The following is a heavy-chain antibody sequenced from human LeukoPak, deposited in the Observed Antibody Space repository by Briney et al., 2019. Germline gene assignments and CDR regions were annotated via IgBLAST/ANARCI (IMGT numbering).Heavy chain of an antibody. CDR2: IIHSGST. V-gene: IGHV4-34*12. J-gene: IGHJ4*02. CDR3: ARAWDYSSTSCYPTADFDY. D-gene: IGHD2-2*01. CDR1: GGSFCGYY. Sequence: SETLALTCAVYGGSFCGYYWSWIRQPPGKRLEWIGEIIHSGSTNYNPSLNSRVTKSVDTSTNQFSLKLSSMTAADKAVYYCARAWDYSSTSCYPTADFDYWGQGTMVTVSS.